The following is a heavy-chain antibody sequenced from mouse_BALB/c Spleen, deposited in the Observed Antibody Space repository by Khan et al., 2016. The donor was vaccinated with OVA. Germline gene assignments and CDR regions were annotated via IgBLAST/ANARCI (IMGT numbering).Heavy chain of an antibody. V-gene: IGHV2-2*01. CDR3: ARRGYYYGRGAWFAY. CDR2: IWSGGST. CDR1: GFSLTNYS. D-gene: IGHD1-1*01. Sequence: VELVESGPGLVQPSQSLSITCTVSGFSLTNYSVHWVRQSPGKGLEWLGVIWSGGSTDYNAAFISRLSISKDNSKSQVFFKMNSLQAYDTAIYYGARRGYYYGRGAWFAYWGQGTLVTVSA. J-gene: IGHJ3*01.